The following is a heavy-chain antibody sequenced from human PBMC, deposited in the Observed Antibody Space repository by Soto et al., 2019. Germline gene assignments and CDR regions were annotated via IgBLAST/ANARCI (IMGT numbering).Heavy chain of an antibody. D-gene: IGHD6-13*01. CDR3: ARRIAAAGRSYWYFDL. CDR1: GGSISSYY. J-gene: IGHJ2*01. CDR2: IYYSGST. V-gene: IGHV4-59*08. Sequence: SETLSLTCTVSGGSISSYYWIWIRQPPGKGLEWIGYIYYSGSTNYNPFLKSRVTISVDTSKNQFSLKLSSVTAADTAVYYCARRIAAAGRSYWYFDLWGRGTLVTVSS.